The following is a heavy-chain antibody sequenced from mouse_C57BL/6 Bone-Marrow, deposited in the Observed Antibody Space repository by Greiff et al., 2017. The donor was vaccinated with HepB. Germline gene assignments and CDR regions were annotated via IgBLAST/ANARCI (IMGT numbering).Heavy chain of an antibody. CDR2: IHPNSGST. D-gene: IGHD1-1*01. J-gene: IGHJ3*01. V-gene: IGHV1-64*01. Sequence: VQLQQPGAELVKPGASVKLSCKASGYTFTSYWMHWVKQRPGQGLEWIGMIHPNSGSTHYNEKFKSKATLTVDKSSSTADMQLSSLTSEDSAVYYCARRGYYGSSPWFAYWGQGTLVTVSA. CDR3: ARRGYYGSSPWFAY. CDR1: GYTFTSYW.